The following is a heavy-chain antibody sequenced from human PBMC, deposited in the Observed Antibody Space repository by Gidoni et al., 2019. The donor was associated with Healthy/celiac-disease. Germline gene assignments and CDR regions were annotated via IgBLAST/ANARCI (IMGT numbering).Heavy chain of an antibody. D-gene: IGHD4-4*01. CDR3: ARCRSDYSNLNRFDP. J-gene: IGHJ5*02. V-gene: IGHV1-69*02. Sequence: QVQLVQSEAEVKKPGSSVKVSCKTSGGTFSSSTISWVRQAPGQGLEWMGRLIPILGIANYAQKFQGRVTIPADKSTSTAYMELSSLRSEDTAVYYCARCRSDYSNLNRFDPWGQGTLVTVSS. CDR2: LIPILGIA. CDR1: GGTFSSST.